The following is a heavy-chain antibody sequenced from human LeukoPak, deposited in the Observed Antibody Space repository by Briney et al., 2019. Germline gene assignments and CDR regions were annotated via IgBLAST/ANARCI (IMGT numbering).Heavy chain of an antibody. D-gene: IGHD2-2*01. CDR3: ARGCSSTSCPIDY. V-gene: IGHV4-59*01. Sequence: SETLSLTCTVSGGSISSSYWSWIRQPPGKGLGWIGYIYYSGSTNYNPSLKSRVTISVDTSKNPFSLKLSSVTAADTAVYYCARGCSSTSCPIDYWGQGTLVTVSS. CDR1: GGSISSSY. CDR2: IYYSGST. J-gene: IGHJ4*02.